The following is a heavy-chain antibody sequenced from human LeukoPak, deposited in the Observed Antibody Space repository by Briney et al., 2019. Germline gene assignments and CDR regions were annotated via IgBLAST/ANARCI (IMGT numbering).Heavy chain of an antibody. J-gene: IGHJ4*02. CDR2: ISSSSSTI. D-gene: IGHD4-17*01. CDR3: ARVFIGDYGDYQFDY. CDR1: GFTFSSYS. V-gene: IGHV3-48*01. Sequence: WGSLRLSCAASGFTFSSYSMNWVRQAPGKGLEWVSYISSSSSTIYYADSVKGRFTISRDNAKNSLYLQMNSLRAEDTAVYYCARVFIGDYGDYQFDYWGQGTLVTVSS.